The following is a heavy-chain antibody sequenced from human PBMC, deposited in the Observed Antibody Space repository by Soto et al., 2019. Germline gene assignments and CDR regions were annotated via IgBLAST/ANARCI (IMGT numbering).Heavy chain of an antibody. V-gene: IGHV1-18*01. CDR2: ISAYNGNT. J-gene: IGHJ6*02. CDR1: GYTFTSYG. D-gene: IGHD3-22*01. CDR3: ARQDYYDSSGFPPRYYYYGMDV. Sequence: ASVKVSCKASGYTFTSYGISWVRQAPGQGLEWMGWISAYNGNTNYAQKLQGRVTMTTDTSTSTAYMELRSLGSDDTAVYYCARQDYYDSSGFPPRYYYYGMDVWGQGTTVTVSS.